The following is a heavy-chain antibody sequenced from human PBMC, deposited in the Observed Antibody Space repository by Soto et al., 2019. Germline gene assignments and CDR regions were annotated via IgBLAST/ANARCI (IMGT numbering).Heavy chain of an antibody. Sequence: SETLSLTCTVSGGSISRYFWSWIRQPPGKGLQWIGHIYYSGSTDYNPSLKSRVAISVDASKTHFSLRLNSVTAADAAVYYCATCFCAGRYCTSSSCYFDYWGQGTLVTVSS. V-gene: IGHV4-59*13. CDR1: GGSISRYF. D-gene: IGHD2-2*01. J-gene: IGHJ4*02. CDR3: ATCFCAGRYCTSSSCYFDY. CDR2: IYYSGST.